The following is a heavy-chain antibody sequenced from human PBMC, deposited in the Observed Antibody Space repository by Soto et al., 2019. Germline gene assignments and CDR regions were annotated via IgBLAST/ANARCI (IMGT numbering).Heavy chain of an antibody. J-gene: IGHJ4*02. CDR1: GYTFTGYY. Sequence: ASVKVSCKASGYTFTGYYMHWVRQAPGQGLEWMGWINPNSGGTNYAQKFQGWVTMTRDTSISTAYMELSRLRSDDTAVYYCAKGHYYDGSGYSRGNYFDYWGQGTLVTVSS. D-gene: IGHD3-22*01. V-gene: IGHV1-2*04. CDR2: INPNSGGT. CDR3: AKGHYYDGSGYSRGNYFDY.